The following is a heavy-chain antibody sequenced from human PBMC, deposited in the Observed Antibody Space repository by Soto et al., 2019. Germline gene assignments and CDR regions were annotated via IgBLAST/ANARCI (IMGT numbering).Heavy chain of an antibody. CDR3: ARAPPSVYYYGSGSYYDY. CDR1: GGSISSYY. V-gene: IGHV4-59*08. CDR2: IYYNGST. D-gene: IGHD3-10*01. Sequence: XXTLSLTFTVSGGSISSYYWRWIRQPPGKGLEWIGYIYYNGSTNYNPSLKSRVTISVDTSKNQFSLKLSSVTAADTDVYYCARAPPSVYYYGSGSYYDYWGQGTLVTVSS. J-gene: IGHJ4*02.